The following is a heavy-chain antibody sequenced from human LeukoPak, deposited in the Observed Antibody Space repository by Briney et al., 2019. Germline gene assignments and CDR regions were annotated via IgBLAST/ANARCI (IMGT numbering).Heavy chain of an antibody. J-gene: IGHJ4*02. Sequence: ASVKVSCKASGGTFTSYAISWLRQAPGQGLERMGRIIPILGIANYSHKFQGRVTITTDTATSTAYMELSSLRSEDTAVYYCARLYVIGAAGYYFDYWGQGTLVTVSS. D-gene: IGHD6-13*01. CDR1: GGTFTSYA. CDR2: IIPILGIA. CDR3: ARLYVIGAAGYYFDY. V-gene: IGHV1-69*04.